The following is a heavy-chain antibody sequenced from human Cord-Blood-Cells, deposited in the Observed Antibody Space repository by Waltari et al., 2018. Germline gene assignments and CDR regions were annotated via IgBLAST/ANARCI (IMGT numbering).Heavy chain of an antibody. V-gene: IGHV4-34*01. D-gene: IGHD3-9*01. CDR1: GGSFSGYY. CDR3: ARARGLDPDILTGYYDY. J-gene: IGHJ4*02. Sequence: QVQLQQWGAGLLKPSETLSLTCAVYGGSFSGYYWSWIRQPPGKGLEWIGETNHSGSTNYNPSLKSRVTISVDTSKNQFSLKLSSVTAADTAVYYCARARGLDPDILTGYYDYWGQGTLVTVSS. CDR2: TNHSGST.